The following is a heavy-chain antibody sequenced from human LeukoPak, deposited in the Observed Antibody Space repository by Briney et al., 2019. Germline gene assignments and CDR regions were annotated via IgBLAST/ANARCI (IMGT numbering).Heavy chain of an antibody. CDR1: GYSISSGYY. Sequence: PSETLSLTCAVSGYSISSGYYWGWIRQPPGKGLEWIGSIYHSGSTYYNPSLKSRVTISVDTPKNQFSLKLSSVTAADTAVYYCARDLTGYEGSNWFDPWGQGTLVTVSS. CDR3: ARDLTGYEGSNWFDP. CDR2: IYHSGST. J-gene: IGHJ5*02. D-gene: IGHD7-27*01. V-gene: IGHV4-38-2*02.